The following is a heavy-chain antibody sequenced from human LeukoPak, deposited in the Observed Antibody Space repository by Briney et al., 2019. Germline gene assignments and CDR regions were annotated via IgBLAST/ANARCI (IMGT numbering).Heavy chain of an antibody. V-gene: IGHV2-5*02. CDR3: ALVRWLRNYFDY. CDR2: ICWDDDK. CDR1: RFSLSTSGVG. Sequence: ESGATLVHPTQTLTVTCTFSRFSLSTSGVGVGWIRQPPGKALEWLVLICWDDDKRYSPSLKSRLTITKNTYKNQVVLTMTNMDPVDTDTYYCALVRWLRNYFDYWGQGTLVTVSS. D-gene: IGHD5-18*01. J-gene: IGHJ4*02.